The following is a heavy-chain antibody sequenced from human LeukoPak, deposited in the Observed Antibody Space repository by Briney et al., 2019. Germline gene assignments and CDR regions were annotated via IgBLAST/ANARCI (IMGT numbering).Heavy chain of an antibody. CDR2: IWYDGSNK. Sequence: GGSLRLSCAASGFTFSSYGMHWVRQAPGKGLEWVAVIWYDGSNKYYADSVEGRFTISRDNSKNTLYLQMNSLRAEDTAVYYCAIGYCSGASCYANWFDPWGQGTLVTVSS. D-gene: IGHD2-15*01. CDR3: AIGYCSGASCYANWFDP. J-gene: IGHJ5*02. V-gene: IGHV3-33*01. CDR1: GFTFSSYG.